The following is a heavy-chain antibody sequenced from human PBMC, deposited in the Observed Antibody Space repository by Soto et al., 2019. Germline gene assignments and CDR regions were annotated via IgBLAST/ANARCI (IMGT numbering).Heavy chain of an antibody. CDR1: GFTFSRSA. CDR2: IVVGSGNT. Sequence: SVKVSCKASGFTFSRSAVQWVRQARGQRLEWIGWIVVGSGNTIYSQKFQERVTITRDMSTSTAYLELSSLRSEDAAVYYCAATTKGYYYGMDVWGQGTTVTVSS. D-gene: IGHD1-26*01. J-gene: IGHJ6*02. CDR3: AATTKGYYYGMDV. V-gene: IGHV1-58*01.